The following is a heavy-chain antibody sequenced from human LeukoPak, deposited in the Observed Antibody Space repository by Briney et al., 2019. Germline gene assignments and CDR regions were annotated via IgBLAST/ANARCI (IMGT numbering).Heavy chain of an antibody. CDR3: AGGAGGWPLRPVDY. D-gene: IGHD6-19*01. CDR2: IYSGGST. V-gene: IGHV3-66*01. J-gene: IGHJ4*02. CDR1: GFSVSNNY. Sequence: GGSLRLSCAASGFSVSNNYMSWVRQAPGKGLEWVSVIYSGGSTYYADSVKGRFTISRDNSKNTLYLQMNSLRAEDTAVYYCAGGAGGWPLRPVDYWGQGTLATVSS.